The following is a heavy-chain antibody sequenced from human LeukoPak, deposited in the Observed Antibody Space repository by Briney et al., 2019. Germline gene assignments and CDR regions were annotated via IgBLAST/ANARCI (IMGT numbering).Heavy chain of an antibody. CDR3: AKGMWELLPMLDY. CDR2: ISSSSSTI. J-gene: IGHJ4*02. CDR1: GFTFSSYS. V-gene: IGHV3-48*01. Sequence: GGSLRLSCAASGFTFSSYSMNWVRQAPGKGLEWVSYISSSSSTIYYADSVKGRFTISRDNSKNTLYLQMNSLRAEDTAVYYCAKGMWELLPMLDYWGQGTLVTVSS. D-gene: IGHD1-26*01.